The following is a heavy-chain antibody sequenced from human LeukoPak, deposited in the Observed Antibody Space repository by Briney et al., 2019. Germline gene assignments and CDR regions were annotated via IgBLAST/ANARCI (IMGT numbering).Heavy chain of an antibody. V-gene: IGHV4-30-2*01. D-gene: IGHD3-9*01. CDR3: ARWGGTYDILTGYYLFDY. CDR1: GGSISSGGYS. J-gene: IGHJ4*02. Sequence: SSQTLSLTCAVSGGSISSGGYSWSWIRQPPGKGLEWIGEIYHSGSTNYNPSLKSRVTISVDKSKNQFSLKLSSVTAADTAVYYCARWGGTYDILTGYYLFDYWGQGTLVTVSS. CDR2: IYHSGST.